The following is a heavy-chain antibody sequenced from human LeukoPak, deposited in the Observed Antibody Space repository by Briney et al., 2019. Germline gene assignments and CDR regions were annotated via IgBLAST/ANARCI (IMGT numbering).Heavy chain of an antibody. D-gene: IGHD6-19*01. CDR1: GGSISSYY. V-gene: IGHV4-59*01. CDR2: IYYSGST. CDR3: AAEENSSGWYQVDY. Sequence: SETLSLTCTVSGGSISSYYWSWTRQPPGKGLEWIGYIYYSGSTNYNPSLKSRVTISVDTSKNQFSLKLSSVTAADTAVYYCAAEENSSGWYQVDYWGQGTLVTVSS. J-gene: IGHJ4*02.